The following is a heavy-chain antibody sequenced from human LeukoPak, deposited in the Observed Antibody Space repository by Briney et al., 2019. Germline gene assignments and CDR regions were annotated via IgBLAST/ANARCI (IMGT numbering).Heavy chain of an antibody. Sequence: SETLSLTCAVYGGSFSGNYWSWIRQPPGKGLEWIGEINQSGSTNYNPSLKSRVTISVDTSKNQFSLKLRSVTAADTAVYYCARSQLADAFDIWGQGTMVTVSS. CDR2: INQSGST. J-gene: IGHJ3*02. CDR1: GGSFSGNY. V-gene: IGHV4-34*01. D-gene: IGHD2-2*01. CDR3: ARSQLADAFDI.